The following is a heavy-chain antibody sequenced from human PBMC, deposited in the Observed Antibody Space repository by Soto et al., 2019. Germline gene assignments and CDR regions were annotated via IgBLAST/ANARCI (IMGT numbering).Heavy chain of an antibody. V-gene: IGHV3-21*01. Sequence: GGSLRLSCAASGFTFSSYSMNWVRRAPGKGLEWVSSISSSSSYIYYADSVKGRFTISRDNAKNSLYLQMNSLRAEDTAVYYCARGDVDTNYYYYYGMDVWGQGTTVTVSS. J-gene: IGHJ6*02. D-gene: IGHD5-18*01. CDR2: ISSSSSYI. CDR3: ARGDVDTNYYYYYGMDV. CDR1: GFTFSSYS.